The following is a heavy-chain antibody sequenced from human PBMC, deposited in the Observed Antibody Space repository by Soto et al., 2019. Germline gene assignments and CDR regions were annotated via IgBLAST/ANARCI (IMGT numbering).Heavy chain of an antibody. J-gene: IGHJ4*02. CDR2: INPNSGGT. D-gene: IGHD5-18*01. CDR1: GYTFTGYY. V-gene: IGHV1-2*04. CDR3: AREGLVDTPMVAPVLGY. Sequence: GASVKVSCKASGYTFTGYYMHWVRQAPGQGLEWMGWINPNSGGTNYAQKFQGWVTMTRDTSISTAYMELSRLRSDDTAVYYCAREGLVDTPMVAPVLGYWGQGTLVTVSS.